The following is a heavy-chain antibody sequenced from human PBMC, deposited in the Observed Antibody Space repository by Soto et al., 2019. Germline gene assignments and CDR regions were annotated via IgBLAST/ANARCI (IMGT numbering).Heavy chain of an antibody. V-gene: IGHV3-15*01. Sequence: EVQLVESGGGLVKHGGSLRLSCAASGFTFSNAWMSWVRQAPGKGLEWVGRIKSKTDGGTTDYAAPVKGRFTISRDDSKNTLYLQMNSLKTEDTAVYYCTTDFCGGDCSSGDNFDYWGQGTLVTVSS. CDR3: TTDFCGGDCSSGDNFDY. J-gene: IGHJ4*02. CDR2: IKSKTDGGTT. CDR1: GFTFSNAW. D-gene: IGHD2-21*02.